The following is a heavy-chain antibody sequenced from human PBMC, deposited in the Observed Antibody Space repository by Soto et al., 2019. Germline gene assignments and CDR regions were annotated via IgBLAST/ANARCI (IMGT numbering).Heavy chain of an antibody. Sequence: SETLSLTCTVSGGSISSYYWSWIRQPPGKGLEWIGYIYYSGSTNYNPSLKSRVPISVDTSKNQFSLKLSSVTAADTAVYYCASANLKRVVGATSVYNWFDPWGQGTLVTVSS. CDR1: GGSISSYY. CDR2: IYYSGST. CDR3: ASANLKRVVGATSVYNWFDP. V-gene: IGHV4-59*01. J-gene: IGHJ5*02. D-gene: IGHD1-26*01.